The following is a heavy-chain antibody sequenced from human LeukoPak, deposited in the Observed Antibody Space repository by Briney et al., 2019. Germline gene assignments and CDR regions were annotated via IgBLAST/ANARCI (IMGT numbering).Heavy chain of an antibody. J-gene: IGHJ3*02. CDR2: INPRGGST. D-gene: IGHD1-26*01. V-gene: IGHV1-46*01. CDR1: GYTFTSYY. CDR3: ARAQYSGSYYSAFDI. Sequence: ASVKVSCKASGYTFTSYYMHWVRQAPGQGLEWMGIINPRGGSTSYAQKFQGRVTMTRDMSTSTVYMELSSLRSEDTAVYYCARAQYSGSYYSAFDIWGQGTMVTVSS.